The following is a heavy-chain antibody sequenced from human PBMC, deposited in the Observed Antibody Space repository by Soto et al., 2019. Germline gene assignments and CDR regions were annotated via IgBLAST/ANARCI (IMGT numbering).Heavy chain of an antibody. D-gene: IGHD2-8*02. J-gene: IGHJ4*02. CDR2: FSSSNGVA. V-gene: IGHV3-23*01. Sequence: EVQMLESGGYFVQPGGSLRVSCASGFTFSHYTMAWVRQAPGKGLEWVSVFSSSNGVAYYADSAKGRFTISRDKSKNTVFLQMNSLRADDTAVYYCANGGLHGSIAGGLSYFHHWDQGTLVTVSS. CDR1: GFTFSHYT. CDR3: ANGGLHGSIAGGLSYFHH.